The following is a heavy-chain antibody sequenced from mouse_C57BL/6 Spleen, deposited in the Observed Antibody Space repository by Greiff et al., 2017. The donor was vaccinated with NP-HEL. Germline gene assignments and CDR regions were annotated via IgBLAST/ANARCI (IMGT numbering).Heavy chain of an antibody. CDR3: ARNYYGSRYYFDY. Sequence: QVQLQQSGAELVRPGSSVKLSCKASGYTFTSYWMHWVKQRPIQGLEWIGNIDPSDSETHYNQKFKDKATLTVDKSSSTAYMQLSSLTSEDSAVYYCARNYYGSRYYFDYWGQGTTLTVSS. V-gene: IGHV1-52*01. CDR2: IDPSDSET. J-gene: IGHJ2*01. CDR1: GYTFTSYW. D-gene: IGHD1-1*01.